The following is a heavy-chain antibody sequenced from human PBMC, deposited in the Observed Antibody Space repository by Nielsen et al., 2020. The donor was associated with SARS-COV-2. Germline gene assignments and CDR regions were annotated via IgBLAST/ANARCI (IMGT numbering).Heavy chain of an antibody. V-gene: IGHV3-30-3*01. D-gene: IGHD7-27*01. J-gene: IGHJ4*02. CDR3: AKGNGWGSYFDY. CDR2: ISYDGSEK. CDR1: GFTFSTYA. Sequence: GESLKISCAASGFTFSTYAMHWVRQAPGKGLEWVAVISYDGSEKYFADSVKGRFTISRDNSKNALYLHMNSLGAEDTAVYYCAKGNGWGSYFDYWGQGTLVTVSS.